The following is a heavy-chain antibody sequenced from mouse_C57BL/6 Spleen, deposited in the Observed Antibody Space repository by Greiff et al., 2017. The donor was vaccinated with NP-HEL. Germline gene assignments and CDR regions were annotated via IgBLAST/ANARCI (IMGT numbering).Heavy chain of an antibody. V-gene: IGHV1-82*01. Sequence: QVQLQQSGPELVKPGASVKISCKASGYAFSSSWMNWVKQRPGKGLEWIGRIYPGDGDTNYNGKFKGKATLTADKSSSTAYMQLSSLTSEDSAVYFCARCNYEAWFAYWGQGTLVTVSA. D-gene: IGHD2-1*01. CDR3: ARCNYEAWFAY. CDR2: IYPGDGDT. J-gene: IGHJ3*01. CDR1: GYAFSSSW.